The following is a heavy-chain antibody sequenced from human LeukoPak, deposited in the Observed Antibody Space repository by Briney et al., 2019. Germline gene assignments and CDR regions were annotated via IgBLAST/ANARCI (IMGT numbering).Heavy chain of an antibody. CDR1: GGSFSRCD. V-gene: IGHV4-59*08. CDR3: ARPSFGVGLAY. CDR2: IFYSGSGNTMNT. Sequence: SETLSLTCSVSGGSFSRCDWGWIRQPPGKGLEWMGHIFYSGSGNTMNTWDKPSFNSRCTMSADTSTNQYSLDLRSLTAADTTMFYCARPSFGVGLAYWGEGILVTVSS. D-gene: IGHD2-8*01. J-gene: IGHJ4*02.